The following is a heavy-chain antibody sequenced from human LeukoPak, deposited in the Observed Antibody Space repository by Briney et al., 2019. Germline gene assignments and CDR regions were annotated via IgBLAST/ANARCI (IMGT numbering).Heavy chain of an antibody. J-gene: IGHJ4*02. V-gene: IGHV4-34*01. CDR3: AGGRYSSVDY. CDR1: GGSFSDYY. D-gene: IGHD6-19*01. CDR2: INHSGST. Sequence: SETLSLTCAVYGGSFSDYYWNWIRQPPGKGLEWIGEINHSGSTDYNPSLKSRVTISVDTSKNQFSLKLSSVTAADTAVYYCAGGRYSSVDYWGQGTLVTVSS.